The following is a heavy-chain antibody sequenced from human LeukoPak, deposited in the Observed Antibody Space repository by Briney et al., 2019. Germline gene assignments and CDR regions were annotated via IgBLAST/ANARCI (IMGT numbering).Heavy chain of an antibody. J-gene: IGHJ4*02. V-gene: IGHV3-23*01. Sequence: GASLRLTCAASGFTLSSYAMSWVRQALGKGLEWVSAISGSGGSTYYADSVKGRFTISRDNSKNTLYLQMNSMRAEDTAVYYCAKDKGSGYPYYFDYWGREPWSLSPQ. CDR2: ISGSGGST. D-gene: IGHD3-22*01. CDR1: GFTLSSYA. CDR3: AKDKGSGYPYYFDY.